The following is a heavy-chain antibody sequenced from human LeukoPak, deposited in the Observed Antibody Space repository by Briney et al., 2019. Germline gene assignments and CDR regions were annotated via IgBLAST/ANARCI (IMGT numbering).Heavy chain of an antibody. CDR3: AKDRSIGVPGAFDI. J-gene: IGHJ3*02. V-gene: IGHV3-33*06. CDR2: IWYDGSIK. D-gene: IGHD3-16*01. Sequence: GGSLRLSCAASGFTFYTYGMHWVRQAPGKGLEWVAVIWYDGSIKYYADSMKDRFTISRDNSQNTLHLQMNSLRAEDTAVYYCAKDRSIGVPGAFDIWGQGTMVTVSS. CDR1: GFTFYTYG.